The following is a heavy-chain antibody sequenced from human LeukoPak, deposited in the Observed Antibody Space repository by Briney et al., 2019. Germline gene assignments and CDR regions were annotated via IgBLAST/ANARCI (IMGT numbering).Heavy chain of an antibody. V-gene: IGHV3-23*01. CDR1: GFSFSIYD. Sequence: GGSLRLSCVTSGFSFSIYDMSWVRQAPGKGLEWVSGITANTRGRITYYADSVKGRFTISRDSSKDTLYLQMNSLRAEDTAVYFCARGGYFSFDYWGQGTLVTVSS. D-gene: IGHD2/OR15-2a*01. CDR3: ARGGYFSFDY. CDR2: ITANTRGRIT. J-gene: IGHJ4*02.